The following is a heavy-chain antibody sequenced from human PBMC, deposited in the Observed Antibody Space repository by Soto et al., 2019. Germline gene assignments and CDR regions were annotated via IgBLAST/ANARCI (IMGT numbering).Heavy chain of an antibody. CDR1: GFTFSSYA. CDR2: ISGSGGSA. J-gene: IGHJ6*02. Sequence: SGGSLRLSCAASGFTFSSYAMSWVRQAPGKGLEWVSAISGSGGSAYYADSVKGRFTISRDNSKNTLYLQMNSLRAEDTAVYYCAKNLAVTELFKYYYGMDVWGQGTTVTVSS. V-gene: IGHV3-23*01. D-gene: IGHD4-4*01. CDR3: AKNLAVTELFKYYYGMDV.